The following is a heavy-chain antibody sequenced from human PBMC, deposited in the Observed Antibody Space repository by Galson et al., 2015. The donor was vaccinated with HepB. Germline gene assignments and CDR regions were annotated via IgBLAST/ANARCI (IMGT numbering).Heavy chain of an antibody. J-gene: IGHJ3*02. CDR3: ARDLPNVITGTADAFDI. Sequence: SLRLSCAASGFTVSSNYMSWVRQAPGKGLEWVSVIYSGGSTYYADSVKGRFTISRDNSKNTLYLQMNSLRAEDTAVYYCARDLPNVITGTADAFDIWGQGTMVTVSS. D-gene: IGHD1-20*01. V-gene: IGHV3-66*01. CDR2: IYSGGST. CDR1: GFTVSSNY.